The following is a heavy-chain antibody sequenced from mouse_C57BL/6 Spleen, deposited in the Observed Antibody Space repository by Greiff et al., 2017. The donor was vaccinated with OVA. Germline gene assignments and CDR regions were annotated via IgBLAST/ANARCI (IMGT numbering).Heavy chain of an antibody. CDR1: GFTFSDYG. Sequence: EVMLVESGGGLVKPGGSLKLSCAASGFTFSDYGMHWVRQAPEKGLEWVAYISSGSSTIYYADTVKGRFTISRDNAKNTLFLQMTSLRSEDTAMYYCARGGWDDYYAMDYWGQGTSVTVSS. D-gene: IGHD4-1*01. CDR3: ARGGWDDYYAMDY. V-gene: IGHV5-17*01. CDR2: ISSGSSTI. J-gene: IGHJ4*01.